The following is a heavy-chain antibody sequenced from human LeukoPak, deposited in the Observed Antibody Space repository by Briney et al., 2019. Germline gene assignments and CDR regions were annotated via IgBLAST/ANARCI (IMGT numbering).Heavy chain of an antibody. J-gene: IGHJ4*02. Sequence: ASVRVSCKSSGYTFTDYYMHWVRQAPGQGLEWMGIINPRGGSTSYALKFQGRVTMTRDTSTTTVYMELSSLRSEDTAVYYCARKAHYYDSSSSGYYFDYWGQGTQVTVSS. CDR1: GYTFTDYY. V-gene: IGHV1-46*01. D-gene: IGHD3-22*01. CDR2: INPRGGST. CDR3: ARKAHYYDSSSSGYYFDY.